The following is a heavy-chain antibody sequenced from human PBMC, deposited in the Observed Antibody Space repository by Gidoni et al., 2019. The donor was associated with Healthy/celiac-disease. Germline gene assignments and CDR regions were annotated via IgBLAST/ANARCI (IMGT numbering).Heavy chain of an antibody. D-gene: IGHD6-13*01. CDR1: GFTFGDYA. Sequence: EVQLVESGGGLVQPGRSLRLSCTASGFTFGDYARSWFRQAPGKGLEWVGFIRSKAYGGTTEYAASVKGRFTISRDDSKSIAYLQMNSLKTEDTAVYYCTREVGSSWYVDYYYYYMDVWGKGTTVTVSS. J-gene: IGHJ6*03. V-gene: IGHV3-49*03. CDR3: TREVGSSWYVDYYYYYMDV. CDR2: IRSKAYGGTT.